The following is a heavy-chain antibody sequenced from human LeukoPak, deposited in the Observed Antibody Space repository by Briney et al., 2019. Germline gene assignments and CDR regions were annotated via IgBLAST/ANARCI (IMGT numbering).Heavy chain of an antibody. CDR2: ISYDGSNK. V-gene: IGHV3-30-3*01. J-gene: IGHJ4*02. CDR1: GFTFSSYA. D-gene: IGHD2-2*01. Sequence: GGSLRLSCAASGFTFSSYAMHWVRQAPGKGLECVAVISYDGSNKYYADSVKGRFTISRDNSKNTLYLQMNSLRAEDTAVYYCARDFWDIVVVPAAPHSYFDYWGQGTLVTVSS. CDR3: ARDFWDIVVVPAAPHSYFDY.